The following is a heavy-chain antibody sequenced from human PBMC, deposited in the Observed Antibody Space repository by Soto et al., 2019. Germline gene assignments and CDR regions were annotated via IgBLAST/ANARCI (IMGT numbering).Heavy chain of an antibody. J-gene: IGHJ4*02. V-gene: IGHV1-69*01. Sequence: QVQLVQSGAEVKKPGSSVKVSCKASGGTFSSYAISWVRQAPGQGLEWMGGIIPIFGTANYAQRFQGRVTITADESTSKAYMELSSLRSEDTAVYYCASWGGRITRLVTPPDYWGQGTLVTVSS. CDR1: GGTFSSYA. CDR2: IIPIFGTA. D-gene: IGHD3-22*01. CDR3: ASWGGRITRLVTPPDY.